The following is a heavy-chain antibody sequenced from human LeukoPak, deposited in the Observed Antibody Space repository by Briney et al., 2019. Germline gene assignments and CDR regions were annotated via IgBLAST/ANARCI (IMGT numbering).Heavy chain of an antibody. D-gene: IGHD1-26*01. V-gene: IGHV3-15*01. Sequence: PGGSLRLSCAASGFTFSNAWMSWVRQAPGKGLEWVGRIKSKTDGGTTDYAAPVKGRFTISRDDSKNTLYLQMNSLKTEDTAVYYCTTDHVSGTATYYYYGMDVWGQGTTVTVSS. J-gene: IGHJ6*02. CDR3: TTDHVSGTATYYYYGMDV. CDR2: IKSKTDGGTT. CDR1: GFTFSNAW.